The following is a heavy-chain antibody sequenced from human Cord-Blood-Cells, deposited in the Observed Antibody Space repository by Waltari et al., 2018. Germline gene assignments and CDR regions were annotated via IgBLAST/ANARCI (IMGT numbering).Heavy chain of an antibody. D-gene: IGHD3-10*01. CDR2: IVVGSGNT. Sequence: QMQLVQSGPEVKKPGTSVKVSCKASGFTFTSPAVQWVRQARGQRLEWIGWIVVGSGNTNYAQKFQERVTITRDMSTSTAYMGLSSLRSEDTAVYYCAAPHGSGSYYYYYYYGMDVWGQGTTVTVSS. J-gene: IGHJ6*02. CDR3: AAPHGSGSYYYYYYYGMDV. V-gene: IGHV1-58*01. CDR1: GFTFTSPA.